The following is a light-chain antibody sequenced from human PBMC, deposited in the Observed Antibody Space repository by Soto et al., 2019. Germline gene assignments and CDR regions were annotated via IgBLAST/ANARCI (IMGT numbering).Light chain of an antibody. J-gene: IGKJ1*01. CDR3: QQYNSYSEA. Sequence: IQMPQTPSTLSGSVVDRFTITCRSSQTISSWLAWYQQKPGKAPKLLIYKASTLKSGVPSRFSGSGSGTEFTLTISSLQPDDFATYYCQQYNSYSEAFGQGTKVDIK. CDR2: KAS. CDR1: QTISSW. V-gene: IGKV1-5*03.